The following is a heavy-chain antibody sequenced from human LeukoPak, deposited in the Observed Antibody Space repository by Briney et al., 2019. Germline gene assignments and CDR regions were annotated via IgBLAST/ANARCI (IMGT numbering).Heavy chain of an antibody. CDR2: IYYSGST. CDR1: GGSISSGGYY. Sequence: MTSETLSLTCTVSGGSISSGGYYWSWIRQHPGKGLEWIGYIYYSGSTYYNPSLKSRVTISVDTSKNQFSLKLSSVTAADTAVYYCASAGGWAGYFDYWGQGTLVTVSS. V-gene: IGHV4-31*03. J-gene: IGHJ4*02. D-gene: IGHD6-19*01. CDR3: ASAGGWAGYFDY.